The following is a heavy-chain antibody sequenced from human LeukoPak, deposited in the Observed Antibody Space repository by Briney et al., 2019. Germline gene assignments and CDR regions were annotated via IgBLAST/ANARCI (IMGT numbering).Heavy chain of an antibody. D-gene: IGHD3-22*01. J-gene: IGHJ4*02. CDR2: IKHDGRDK. CDR1: GFNLNNYA. V-gene: IGHV3-7*01. CDR3: ARSYTSSGYYYGVAY. Sequence: PGGSLRLSCAASGFNLNNYAMNWVRQAPGKGLDWVATIKHDGRDKHYVDSVKGRFAISRDNANNSLHLQMNSLRAEDTAVYFCARSYTSSGYYYGVAYWGQGILVTVSS.